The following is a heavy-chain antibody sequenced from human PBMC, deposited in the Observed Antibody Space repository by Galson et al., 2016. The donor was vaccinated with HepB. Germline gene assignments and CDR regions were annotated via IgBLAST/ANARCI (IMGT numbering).Heavy chain of an antibody. D-gene: IGHD3-10*01. V-gene: IGHV3-53*01. CDR3: ARDLGSGRSDY. CDR2: FYSSGTK. J-gene: IGHJ4*02. Sequence: SLRLSCAASGFTFNNFAMTWVRQAPGKGLQWISVFYSSGTKYVANSVQGRFTISRDTSMNTLYLQMHSPKDEDTTVYFCARDLGSGRSDYWGRGTLVTVSS. CDR1: GFTFNNFA.